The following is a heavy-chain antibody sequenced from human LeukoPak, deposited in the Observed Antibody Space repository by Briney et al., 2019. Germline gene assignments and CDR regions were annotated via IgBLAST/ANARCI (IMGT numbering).Heavy chain of an antibody. V-gene: IGHV1-2*02. J-gene: IGHJ4*02. D-gene: IGHD5-24*01. CDR2: INPNSGGT. CDR3: ARVATIRKYYFDY. CDR1: GYTFTGYY. Sequence: ASVKVSRKASGYTFTGYYMHWVRQAPGQGLEWMGWINPNSGGTNYAQKFQGRVTMTRDTSISTAYMELSRLRSDDTAVYYCARVATIRKYYFDYWGQGTLVTVSS.